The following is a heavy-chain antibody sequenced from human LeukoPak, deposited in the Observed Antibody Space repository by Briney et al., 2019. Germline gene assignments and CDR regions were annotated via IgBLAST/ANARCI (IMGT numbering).Heavy chain of an antibody. Sequence: SETLSLTRTVSGYSISSGYYWGWIRQPPGKGLEWVGSIYHSGSTYYNPSLKSRVTISVDTSKNQFSLKLSSGTAADTAVYYCARVDDSSGYYALSYYYYYYMDVWGKGTTVTVSS. V-gene: IGHV4-38-2*02. CDR1: GYSISSGYY. CDR2: IYHSGST. J-gene: IGHJ6*03. CDR3: ARVDDSSGYYALSYYYYYYMDV. D-gene: IGHD3-22*01.